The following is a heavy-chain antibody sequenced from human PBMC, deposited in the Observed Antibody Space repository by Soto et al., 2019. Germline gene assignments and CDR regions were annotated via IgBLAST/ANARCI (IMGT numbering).Heavy chain of an antibody. V-gene: IGHV3-7*01. CDR1: GFTFSSYC. CDR3: ARETVELSTNG. Sequence: EVQLVESGGGLVQPGGSLRLSCAASGFTFSSYCMSWVRQAPGKGLEWVANIKQDGSEKYYVDSVKGRFTISRDNAENSLFLPMSSLRAEDTAVYYCARETVELSTNGWGQGNLVTVSS. CDR2: IKQDGSEK. J-gene: IGHJ4*02. D-gene: IGHD1-1*01.